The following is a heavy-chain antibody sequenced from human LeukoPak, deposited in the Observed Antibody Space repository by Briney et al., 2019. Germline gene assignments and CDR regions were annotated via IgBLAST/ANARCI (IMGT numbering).Heavy chain of an antibody. CDR2: IYSSGST. D-gene: IGHD1-26*01. J-gene: IGHJ4*02. Sequence: SETLSLTCTVSGGSISSSSYYWDWIRQPPGKGLDWIGSIYSSGSTYYSPSLKSRVTISVETSSNQFSLKLSSVTAADMAVYYCARRGLGATGSDYWGQGTLVTVSS. CDR3: ARRGLGATGSDY. CDR1: GGSISSSSYY. V-gene: IGHV4-39*01.